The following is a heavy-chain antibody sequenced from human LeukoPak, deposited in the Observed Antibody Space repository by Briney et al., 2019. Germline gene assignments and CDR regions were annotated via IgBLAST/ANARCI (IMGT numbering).Heavy chain of an antibody. CDR2: INHSGST. J-gene: IGHJ5*02. CDR1: GFTFSSYS. D-gene: IGHD2-2*01. Sequence: GSLRLSCAASGFTFSSYSMNWVRQPPGKGLEWIGEINHSGSTNYHPSLKSRVTISVDTSKNQFSLKLSSVTAADTAVYYCERRVTSFDPWGQGTLVTVSS. CDR3: ERRVTSFDP. V-gene: IGHV4-34*01.